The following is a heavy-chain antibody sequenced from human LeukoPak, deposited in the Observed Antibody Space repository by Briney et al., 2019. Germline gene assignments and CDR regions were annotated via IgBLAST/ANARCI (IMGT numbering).Heavy chain of an antibody. D-gene: IGHD5-12*01. V-gene: IGHV1-8*01. CDR3: ARDGNSGYDTSYYYGMDF. Sequence: ASVKVSCKASGYTFTSYDINWVRQATGQGLEWMGWMNPNSGNTGYAQKFQGRVTMTRNTSISTAYMELSSLRAEDTAVFYCARDGNSGYDTSYYYGMDFWGQGTTVTVSS. CDR2: MNPNSGNT. J-gene: IGHJ6*02. CDR1: GYTFTSYD.